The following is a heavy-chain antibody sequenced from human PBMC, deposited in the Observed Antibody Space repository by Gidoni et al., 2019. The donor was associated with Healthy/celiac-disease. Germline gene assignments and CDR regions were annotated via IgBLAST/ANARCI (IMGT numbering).Heavy chain of an antibody. V-gene: IGHV4-39*01. Sequence: LQLQESGPGLVKPSETLSLTCTVSGGSISSSSYYWGWIRQPPGKGLEWIGSIYYSGSTYYNPSLKSRVTISVDTSKNQFSLKLSSVTAADTAVYYCARRAGRYLIDYWGQGTLVTVSS. D-gene: IGHD6-19*01. J-gene: IGHJ4*02. CDR3: ARRAGRYLIDY. CDR2: IYYSGST. CDR1: GGSISSSSYY.